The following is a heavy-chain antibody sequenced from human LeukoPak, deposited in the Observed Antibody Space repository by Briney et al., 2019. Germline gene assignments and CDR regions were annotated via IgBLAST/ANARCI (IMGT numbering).Heavy chain of an antibody. Sequence: PSQTLSLTCTVSGGSISSGYYYWSWIRQPPGKVLDWIGYIYYNGSTYYNPSLKSRVTISVDTSKNQFCLKLSSVTAADTAVYYCARTSLGGAWFDPWGQGTLVTVSS. J-gene: IGHJ5*02. CDR1: GGSISSGYYY. V-gene: IGHV4-30-4*08. D-gene: IGHD3-10*01. CDR2: IYYNGST. CDR3: ARTSLGGAWFDP.